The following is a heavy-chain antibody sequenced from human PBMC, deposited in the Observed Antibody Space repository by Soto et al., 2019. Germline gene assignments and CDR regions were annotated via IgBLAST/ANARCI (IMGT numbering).Heavy chain of an antibody. CDR1: GFTVRGTY. CDR2: IYGGGST. J-gene: IGHJ6*03. Sequence: EVQLVESVGGLVQPGGSLRLYCAASGFTVRGTYRNWVRQAPGKGLEWVSTIYGGGSTFFADSVRGRFTISRDSSKNTLYLQMNSLRAEDTAVYDCARLNGRSYFYMDVWGNGATVTVSS. CDR3: ARLNGRSYFYMDV. D-gene: IGHD2-21*01. V-gene: IGHV3-66*01.